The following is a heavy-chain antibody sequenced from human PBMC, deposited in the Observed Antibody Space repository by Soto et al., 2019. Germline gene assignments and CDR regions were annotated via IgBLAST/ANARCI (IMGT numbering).Heavy chain of an antibody. CDR2: ISGSGGST. CDR3: ARAVGATTYTPFDY. J-gene: IGHJ4*02. Sequence: GGSLRLSCAASGFTFSSYAMSWVRQAPGKGLEWVSAISGSGGSTYYADSVKGRFTISRDNSKNTLYLQMNSLRAEDTAVYYCARAVGATTYTPFDYWGQGTLVTVSS. D-gene: IGHD1-26*01. CDR1: GFTFSSYA. V-gene: IGHV3-23*01.